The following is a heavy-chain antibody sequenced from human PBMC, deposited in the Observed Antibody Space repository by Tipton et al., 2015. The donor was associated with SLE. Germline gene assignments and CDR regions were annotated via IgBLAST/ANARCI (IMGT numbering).Heavy chain of an antibody. CDR3: ARYGTYDGSRYFQH. CDR2: INHSGST. D-gene: IGHD1-26*01. Sequence: AGLVKPSETLSLTCAVYGGSFSGYYWSWIRQPPGKGLEWIGEINHSGSTNYNPSLKSRVTISVDTSKNQFSLKLSSVTAADTAVYYCARYGTYDGSRYFQHWGQGTLVTVSS. CDR1: GGSFSGYY. J-gene: IGHJ1*01. V-gene: IGHV4-34*01.